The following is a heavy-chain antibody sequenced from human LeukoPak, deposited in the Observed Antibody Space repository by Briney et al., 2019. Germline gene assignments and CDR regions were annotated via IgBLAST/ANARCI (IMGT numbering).Heavy chain of an antibody. J-gene: IGHJ5*02. CDR3: ARVYRNWFDP. CDR2: IKQDGSEK. D-gene: IGHD1-14*01. V-gene: IGHV3-7*01. CDR1: GFTFSSYW. Sequence: GGSLRLSCAASGFTFSSYWVSWVRQAPGKGLEWVANIKQDGSEKYYVDSVKGRFTISRDNAKNSLYLQMNSLRAEDTAVYYCARVYRNWFDPWGQGTLVTVSS.